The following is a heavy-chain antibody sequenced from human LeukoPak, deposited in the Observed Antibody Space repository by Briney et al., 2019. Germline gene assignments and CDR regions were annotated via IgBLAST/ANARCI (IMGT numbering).Heavy chain of an antibody. J-gene: IGHJ4*02. CDR1: GYTFTSYD. CDR2: MNPNSGNT. Sequence: ASVKVSCKASGYTFTSYDINWVRQATGQGLEWMGWMNPNSGNTGYAQKFQGRVTMTRNTSISTAYMELSSLRSEDTAVYYCARGGIQLWIYYSDYWGQGTLVTVSS. V-gene: IGHV1-8*01. CDR3: ARGGIQLWIYYSDY. D-gene: IGHD5-18*01.